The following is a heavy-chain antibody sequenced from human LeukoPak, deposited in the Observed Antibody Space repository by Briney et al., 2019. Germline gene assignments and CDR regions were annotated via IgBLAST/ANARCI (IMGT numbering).Heavy chain of an antibody. J-gene: IGHJ1*01. CDR2: ITPNADRT. V-gene: IGHV3-23*01. CDR1: GFTFGSYG. CDR3: AIMHGYYDGSGYWVQ. D-gene: IGHD3-22*01. Sequence: GGSLRLSCAASGFTFGSYGMSWVRQAPGKGLEWVSFITPNADRTSYADSVEGRFTNSRDNPRNTLYMQMNSLRDEDTAIYYCAIMHGYYDGSGYWVQWGQGTLVTVSS.